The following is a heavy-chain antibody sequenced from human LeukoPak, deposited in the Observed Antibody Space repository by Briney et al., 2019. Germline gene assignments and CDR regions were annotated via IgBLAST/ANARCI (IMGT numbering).Heavy chain of an antibody. CDR1: GGSVSSGSYY. D-gene: IGHD3-16*01. CDR3: ARTLEGEFLDY. CDR2: IYYSGST. Sequence: SETLSLTCTVSGGSVSSGSYYWSWTRQPPGKGLEWIGYIYYSGSTNYNPSLKSRVTISVDTSKNQFSLKLSSVTAADTAVYYCARTLEGEFLDYWGQGTLVTVSS. J-gene: IGHJ4*02. V-gene: IGHV4-61*01.